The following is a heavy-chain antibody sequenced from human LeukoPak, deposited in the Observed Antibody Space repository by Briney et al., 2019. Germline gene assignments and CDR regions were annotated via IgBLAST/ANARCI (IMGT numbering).Heavy chain of an antibody. CDR1: GFTFSSYA. V-gene: IGHV3-7*01. Sequence: GGSLRLSCAASGFTFSSYAMSWVRQAPGKGLEWVANIKGDGIENHSVDSVKGRFTISRDNAVNSLFLQMSSLRAGDTAVYYCARESTYYYDSSGYYYEVPGEWFDPWGQGTLVTVSS. CDR2: IKGDGIEN. J-gene: IGHJ5*02. D-gene: IGHD3-22*01. CDR3: ARESTYYYDSSGYYYEVPGEWFDP.